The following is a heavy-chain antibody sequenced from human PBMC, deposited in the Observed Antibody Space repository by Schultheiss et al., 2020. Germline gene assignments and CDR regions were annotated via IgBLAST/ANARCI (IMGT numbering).Heavy chain of an antibody. CDR1: GFTFSSYD. J-gene: IGHJ4*02. D-gene: IGHD2-2*01. CDR2: IGTAGDT. Sequence: GGSLRLSCAASGFTFSSYDMHWVRQATGKGLDWVSAIGTAGDTYYPGSVKGRFTISRDNSKNTLYLQMNSLRAEDTAVYYCAKAVSITTKGGLDYWGQGTLVTVSS. CDR3: AKAVSITTKGGLDY. V-gene: IGHV3-13*01.